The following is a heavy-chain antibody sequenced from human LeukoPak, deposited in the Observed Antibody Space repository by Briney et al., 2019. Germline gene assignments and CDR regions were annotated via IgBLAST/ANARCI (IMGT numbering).Heavy chain of an antibody. Sequence: SQTLSLTCAISGDSVSSNSVTWNWIRQSSSRGLEWLGRTYYRSTWYNDYAVSVRGRITVNPDTSKNQFSLHLNSVTPEDTAYYCARRLTQYDCFDPWGQGILVTVSS. D-gene: IGHD2-2*01. CDR3: ARRLTQYDCFDP. V-gene: IGHV6-1*01. CDR2: TYYRSTWYN. J-gene: IGHJ5*02. CDR1: GDSVSSNSVT.